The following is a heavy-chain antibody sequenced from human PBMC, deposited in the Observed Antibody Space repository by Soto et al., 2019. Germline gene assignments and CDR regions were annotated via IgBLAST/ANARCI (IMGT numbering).Heavy chain of an antibody. CDR3: AHSRITMTFGY. CDR1: GFSLSTSGVG. V-gene: IGHV2-5*01. CDR2: IYWNDDK. D-gene: IGHD3-22*01. Sequence: SGPTQVHPTQPLPLTCTFSGFSLSTSGVGVVWIRQPPGKALEWLALIYWNDDKRYIPSLKSRLTITSDTSKHQVVLTMTDMDPMDTATYYCAHSRITMTFGYWGQGALVTVSS. J-gene: IGHJ4*02.